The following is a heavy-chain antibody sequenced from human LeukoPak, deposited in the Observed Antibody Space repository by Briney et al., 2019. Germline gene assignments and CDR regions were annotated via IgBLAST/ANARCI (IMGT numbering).Heavy chain of an antibody. CDR1: GVTFSSYG. CDR3: AKGIFYCDC. V-gene: IGHV3-30*18. J-gene: IGHJ4*02. Sequence: RAGGSLRLSCAASGVTFSSYGMHWARQAPGKGLEWVAVISYDGGNKYYADSVKGRFTISRDNSKNTLYLQMNSLRVEDTAVYYCAKGIFYCDCWGQGTLVTVSS. CDR2: ISYDGGNK.